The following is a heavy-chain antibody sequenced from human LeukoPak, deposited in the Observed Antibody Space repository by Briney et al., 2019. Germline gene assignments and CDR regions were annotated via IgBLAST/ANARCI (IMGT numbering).Heavy chain of an antibody. D-gene: IGHD6-6*01. CDR1: GFTFDDYA. V-gene: IGHV3-9*03. CDR3: AKGFYSSSLPDAFDI. J-gene: IGHJ3*02. Sequence: PGGSLRLSCAASGFTFDDYAMHWVRQAPGKGLEWVSGISWNSGSIGYADSVKGRFTISRDNAKNSLYLQMNSLRAEDMALYYCAKGFYSSSLPDAFDIWGQGTMVTVSS. CDR2: ISWNSGSI.